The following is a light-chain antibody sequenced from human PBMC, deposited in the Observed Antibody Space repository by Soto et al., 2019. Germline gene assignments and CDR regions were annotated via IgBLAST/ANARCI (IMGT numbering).Light chain of an antibody. CDR3: SSYTTNITPVV. Sequence: QSVLTQPASVSGSPGQSITISCTGTSGDIGGYNYVSWYQQHPGKAPKLLISEVTNRPSGVSNRFSGSKSGNTASLTISGLQADDEADYYCSSYTTNITPVVFGGGTQLTVL. J-gene: IGLJ2*01. CDR1: SGDIGGYNY. CDR2: EVT. V-gene: IGLV2-14*01.